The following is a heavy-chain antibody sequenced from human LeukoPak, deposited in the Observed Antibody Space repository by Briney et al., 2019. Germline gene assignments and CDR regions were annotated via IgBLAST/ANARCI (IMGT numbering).Heavy chain of an antibody. V-gene: IGHV3-15*01. J-gene: IGHJ6*02. CDR3: TTDRYGSGRYGDYSYYYGMHV. Sequence: GGSLRLSCAASGFTFSNAWMSWVRQAPGKGLEWVGRIKSETDGGTTDYAAPGKSTFTIPTYDSKNTLYLQMNSLKTEHTAVYYCTTDRYGSGRYGDYSYYYGMHVWGQGTTVTVSS. CDR2: IKSETDGGTT. D-gene: IGHD3-10*01. CDR1: GFTFSNAW.